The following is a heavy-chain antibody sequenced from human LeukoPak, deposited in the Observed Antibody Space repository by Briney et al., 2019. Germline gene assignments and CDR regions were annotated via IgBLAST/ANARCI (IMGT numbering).Heavy chain of an antibody. CDR2: ISGSGGST. V-gene: IGHV3-23*01. D-gene: IGHD1-26*01. Sequence: PGGSLRLXCAASGFTFSSYAMRWVRQAPGKGLGWVSSISGSGGSTYYADSVKGRFTISRDNSKNTLYVQMNSLRAEDTAVYSCAKGLQWELPFDYWGQGTLVTVSS. J-gene: IGHJ4*02. CDR1: GFTFSSYA. CDR3: AKGLQWELPFDY.